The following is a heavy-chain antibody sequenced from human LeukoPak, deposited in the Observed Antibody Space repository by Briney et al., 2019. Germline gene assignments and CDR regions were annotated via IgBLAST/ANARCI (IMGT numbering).Heavy chain of an antibody. J-gene: IGHJ4*02. CDR3: AKDKRCSSTSCHRVFDY. D-gene: IGHD2-2*01. CDR2: IRYDGSNK. V-gene: IGHV3-30*02. CDR1: GFTFSSYG. Sequence: PGGSLRLSCAASGFTFSSYGMHWVRQAPGKGLEWVAFIRYDGSNKYYADSVKGRFTISRDNSKNTLYLQMNSLRAEDTAVYYCAKDKRCSSTSCHRVFDYWGQGTLVTVSS.